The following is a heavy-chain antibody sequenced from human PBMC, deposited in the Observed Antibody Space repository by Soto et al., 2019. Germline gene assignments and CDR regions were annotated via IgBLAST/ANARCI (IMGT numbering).Heavy chain of an antibody. CDR2: ISTGRGHV. CDR1: GFNFSSYS. J-gene: IGHJ2*01. CDR3: AKVAGGLGYFDL. D-gene: IGHD3-16*01. Sequence: GGSLRLSCAASGFNFSSYSFNWVRQGPGKGLEWIASISTGRGHVFYAASVKGRFTISRDNAKNTLYLQLNGLTSDDTAVHYCAKVAGGLGYFDLWGRGTLVTVSS. V-gene: IGHV3-21*04.